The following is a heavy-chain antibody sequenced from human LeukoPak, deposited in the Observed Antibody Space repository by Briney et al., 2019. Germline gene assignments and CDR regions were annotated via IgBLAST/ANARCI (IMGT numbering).Heavy chain of an antibody. V-gene: IGHV4-34*01. D-gene: IGHD6-19*01. J-gene: IGHJ4*02. CDR3: RGSGWYGQFDY. CDR2: INHSGST. Sequence: SETLSLTCAVYGGSFSGYYWSWIRQPPGKGLEWIGEINHSGSTNYNPSLKSRVTISVDTSKNQFSLKLSSATAADTAVYYCRGSGWYGQFDYWGQGTLVTVSS. CDR1: GGSFSGYY.